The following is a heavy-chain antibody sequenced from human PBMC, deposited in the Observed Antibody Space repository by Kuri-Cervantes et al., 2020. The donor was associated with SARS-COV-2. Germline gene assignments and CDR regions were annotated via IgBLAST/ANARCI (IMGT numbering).Heavy chain of an antibody. D-gene: IGHD1-14*01. CDR3: ARAGSDY. CDR2: ISVYSGKT. J-gene: IGHJ4*02. V-gene: IGHV1-18*04. CDR1: GYTFDMYG. Sequence: ASVKVSCKTSGYTFDMYGINWVRQAPGQGLEWMGWISVYSGKTNYTEKMQGRVTLTTDTSTSTAYLDLRSLRSDDTAIYYCARAGSDYWGQGTLVTVSS.